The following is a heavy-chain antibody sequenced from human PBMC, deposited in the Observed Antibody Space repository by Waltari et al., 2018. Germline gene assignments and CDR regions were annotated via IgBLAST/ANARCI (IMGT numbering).Heavy chain of an antibody. CDR1: GYSFTDFD. J-gene: IGHJ6*03. Sequence: QVQLVQSGAEVKKPGASVKVSCRASGYSFTDFDINWVRQAPGQGLEWMGWLSPHNGNSGYAPQFHGRVAISGDTAITTAYMELSSLTSDDMAVYYCARTTAARRTHYYYMDVWGEGTTVTISS. D-gene: IGHD6-6*01. CDR2: LSPHNGNS. V-gene: IGHV1-8*03. CDR3: ARTTAARRTHYYYMDV.